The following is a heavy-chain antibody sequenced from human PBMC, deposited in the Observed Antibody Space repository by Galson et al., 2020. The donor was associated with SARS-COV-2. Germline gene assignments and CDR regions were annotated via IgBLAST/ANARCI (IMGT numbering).Heavy chain of an antibody. CDR3: ARDLVVVAATPLDY. CDR2: IYPGDSDT. D-gene: IGHD2-15*01. CDR1: GYSFTNYW. Sequence: GESLKISCKGSGYSFTNYWIAWVRQMPGKGLEWMGIIYPGDSDTRYSPSFQGQVTISADKSINTAYLQWSSLKASDTALYYCARDLVVVAATPLDYWGQGTLVTVSS. J-gene: IGHJ4*02. V-gene: IGHV5-51*01.